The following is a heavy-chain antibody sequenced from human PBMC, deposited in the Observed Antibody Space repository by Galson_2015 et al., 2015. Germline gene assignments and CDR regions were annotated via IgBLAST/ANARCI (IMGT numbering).Heavy chain of an antibody. D-gene: IGHD1-26*01. J-gene: IGHJ4*02. CDR1: GGSISSSNW. Sequence: ETLSLTCAVSGGSISSSNWWSWVRQPPGKGLEWIGEIYHSGSTNYNPSLKSRVTISVDTSKNQFSLKLSSVTAADTAVYYCARDAIEGSYDYWGQGTLVTVSS. CDR3: ARDAIEGSYDY. V-gene: IGHV4-4*02. CDR2: IYHSGST.